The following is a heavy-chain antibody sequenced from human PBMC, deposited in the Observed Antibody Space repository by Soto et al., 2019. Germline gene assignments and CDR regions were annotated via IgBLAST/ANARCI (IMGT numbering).Heavy chain of an antibody. CDR3: SAGGVLGSATGDF. CDR1: GYTLSQLS. Sequence: QVQLVQSGAEVKKPGASVKVSCKVSGYTLSQLSIQWVRQAPGTGLEWMGGFDPAEGGTVYAQKFQGRVTMTEDTITDPAAMELTTLRSEDTAVYYCSAGGVLGSATGDFWGQGTLVTVSS. D-gene: IGHD3-16*01. J-gene: IGHJ4*02. V-gene: IGHV1-24*01. CDR2: FDPAEGGT.